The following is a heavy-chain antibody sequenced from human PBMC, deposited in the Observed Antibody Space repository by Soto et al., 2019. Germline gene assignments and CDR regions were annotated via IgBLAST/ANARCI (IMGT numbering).Heavy chain of an antibody. J-gene: IGHJ4*02. CDR2: IYPGDSDT. V-gene: IGHV5-51*01. CDR3: ARQEYSGSYQGPPYLDY. D-gene: IGHD1-26*01. Sequence: GESLKISCKGSGYTFASYWIAWVRQMPGKGLEWMGIIYPGDSDTRYSPSFQGQVTISADESISTAYLQWSSLKASDTAMYYCARQEYSGSYQGPPYLDYWGQGALVTVSS. CDR1: GYTFASYW.